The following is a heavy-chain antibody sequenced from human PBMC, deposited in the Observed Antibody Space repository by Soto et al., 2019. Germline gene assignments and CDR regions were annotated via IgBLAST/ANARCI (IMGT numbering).Heavy chain of an antibody. V-gene: IGHV1-69*06. CDR1: GGSFSTYV. D-gene: IGHD6-13*01. CDR3: VREMSSSWYAAFDL. Sequence: QVQLIQSGAEVKKPGSSVRVSCKASGGSFSTYVITWVRQAPGQGLEWMGGIIPIFGAPNYAQKCQGRVTITADKSTDTAYMYLISLRSEDTAVYYCVREMSSSWYAAFDLWGPGTMVTVSS. CDR2: IIPIFGAP. J-gene: IGHJ3*01.